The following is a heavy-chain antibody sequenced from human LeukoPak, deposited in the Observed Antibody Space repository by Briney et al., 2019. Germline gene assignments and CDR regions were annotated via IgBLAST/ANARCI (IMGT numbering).Heavy chain of an antibody. Sequence: GGSLRLSCTASGLTFSNNYMTWVRQAPGKGLEWVSVIYSGGTTKYADSVKGRFTISRDNSKNTLYLQMNSLRVEDTAVYYCARDKHSDSTSWYGFFDYWGQGALVTVSS. D-gene: IGHD2-2*01. CDR2: IYSGGTT. J-gene: IGHJ4*02. CDR3: ARDKHSDSTSWYGFFDY. CDR1: GLTFSNNY. V-gene: IGHV3-66*02.